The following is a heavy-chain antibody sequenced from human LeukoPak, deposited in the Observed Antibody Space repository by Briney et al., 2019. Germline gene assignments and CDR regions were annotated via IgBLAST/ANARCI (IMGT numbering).Heavy chain of an antibody. CDR3: ASPQSIAAAGTTGENWFDP. CDR2: INPNSGGT. J-gene: IGHJ5*02. D-gene: IGHD6-13*01. Sequence: GASVKVSCKASGYTFTGYYMHWVRQAPGQGVEWMGWINPNSGGTNYAQKSQGRVTMTRDTSISTAYMELSRLRSDDTAVYYCASPQSIAAAGTTGENWFDPWGQGTLVTVSS. V-gene: IGHV1-2*02. CDR1: GYTFTGYY.